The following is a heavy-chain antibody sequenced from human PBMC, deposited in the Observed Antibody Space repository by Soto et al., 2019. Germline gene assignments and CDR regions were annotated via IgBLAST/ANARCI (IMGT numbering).Heavy chain of an antibody. CDR1: GGTFSGYT. CDR2: ISPLFGAA. CDR3: ASSRGDGSGEWGFDP. D-gene: IGHD3-10*01. J-gene: IGHJ5*02. Sequence: QVQLVQSGAEVKKPGSSVKVSCKASGGTFSGYTLSWVRQAPGQGLEWMGGISPLFGAANYAQKFQGRVTITADESMSTVYMEVSSLRSEDTALYYCASSRGDGSGEWGFDPWGQGTLVSVSS. V-gene: IGHV1-69*01.